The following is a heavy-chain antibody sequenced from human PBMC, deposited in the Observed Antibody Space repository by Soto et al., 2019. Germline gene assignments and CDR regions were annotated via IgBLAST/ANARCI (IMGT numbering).Heavy chain of an antibody. CDR2: INAGNGNT. J-gene: IGHJ4*02. CDR3: ARVSSYCSSTSCPPSFDY. Sequence: ASVKVSCKASGYTFTRYAMHWVRQAPGQRLEWMGWINAGNGNTKYSQKFQGRVTITRDTSASTAYMELSSLRSEDTAVYYCARVSSYCSSTSCPPSFDYWGQGTLVTVSS. D-gene: IGHD2-2*01. CDR1: GYTFTRYA. V-gene: IGHV1-3*01.